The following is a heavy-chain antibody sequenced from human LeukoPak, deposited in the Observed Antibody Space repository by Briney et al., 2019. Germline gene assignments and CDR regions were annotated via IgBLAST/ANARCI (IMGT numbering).Heavy chain of an antibody. D-gene: IGHD3-3*02. CDR2: INPSDGHT. V-gene: IGHV1-46*01. CDR3: ARVDAASGTHFWDN. J-gene: IGHJ4*02. CDR1: GYTFTSHY. Sequence: ASVKVSCKASGYTFTSHYIQWVRQAPGQGPEWLGIINPSDGHTIYAQKFQGRVTLTGDTSTTTVYMDLSSLTFEATAVYYCARVDAASGTHFWDNWGQGTLVIVSS.